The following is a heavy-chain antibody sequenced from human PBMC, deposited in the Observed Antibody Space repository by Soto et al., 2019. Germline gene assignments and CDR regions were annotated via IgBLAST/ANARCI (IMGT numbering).Heavy chain of an antibody. V-gene: IGHV1-18*01. CDR3: PRDHPAVAGEIDY. J-gene: IGHJ4*02. D-gene: IGHD6-19*01. Sequence: QVQLVQSGAEVKKPGASVKVSCTTSGYTFTSYGFSWVRQAPGQRPKWMGWISAYNGHPNDAQKVQGRVTMTADTPPDTAYMDERSLRADDTAVYYGPRDHPAVAGEIDYWGQGTLVALSS. CDR1: GYTFTSYG. CDR2: ISAYNGHP.